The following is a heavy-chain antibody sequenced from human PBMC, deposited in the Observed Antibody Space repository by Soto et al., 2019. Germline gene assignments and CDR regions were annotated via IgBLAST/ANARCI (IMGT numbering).Heavy chain of an antibody. V-gene: IGHV1-3*01. CDR1: GYTFTSYA. Sequence: ASVKVSCKASGYTFTSYAMHWVRQAPGQRLEWMGWINAGNGNTKYSQKFQGRVTITRDTSASTAYMELSSLRSKDTAVYYCARELFIAVAGTGDYYYGMDVWGQGTTVTVYS. CDR3: ARELFIAVAGTGDYYYGMDV. D-gene: IGHD6-19*01. CDR2: INAGNGNT. J-gene: IGHJ6*02.